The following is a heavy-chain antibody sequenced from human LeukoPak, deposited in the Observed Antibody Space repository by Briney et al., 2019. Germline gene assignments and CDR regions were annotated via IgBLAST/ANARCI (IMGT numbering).Heavy chain of an antibody. CDR3: VKVQEQFYYDF. D-gene: IGHD6-19*01. J-gene: IGHJ4*02. CDR2: INPNGGSI. CDR1: GFTFSSHA. Sequence: GGSLRLSCSASGFTFSSHAMHWARQAPGRGLEYVSAINPNGGSIYYTDSVKGRFTISRDNSKNTLFLQMSSLRTEDTAVYYCVKVQEQFYYDFWGQGTLVTVSS. V-gene: IGHV3-64D*09.